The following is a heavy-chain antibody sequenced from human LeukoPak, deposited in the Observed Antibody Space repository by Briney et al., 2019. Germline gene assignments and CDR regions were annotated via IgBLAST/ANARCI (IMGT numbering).Heavy chain of an antibody. CDR3: AGMPRLGDAKFFDY. J-gene: IGHJ4*02. CDR1: AGTFSSHA. V-gene: IGHV1-69*13. CDR2: IIPLFGTA. D-gene: IGHD2-21*02. Sequence: ASVKVSCKASAGTFSSHAITWVRQAPGQGLEWMGGIIPLFGTANYAQKFQGRVTITADEYTNTAYMELSSLRSDDTAVYFCAGMPRLGDAKFFDYWGQGTLVTVSS.